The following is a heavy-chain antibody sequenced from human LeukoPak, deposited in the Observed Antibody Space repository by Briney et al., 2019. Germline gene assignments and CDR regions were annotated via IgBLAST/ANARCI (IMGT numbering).Heavy chain of an antibody. Sequence: ASVKVSCKASGGTFSSYAISWVRQAPGQGLEWMGWIIPIFGTTNYAQRFQGRVTITADTSTSTAYMELGSLRSEDTAVYYCARDSSSFYNWFDPWGGGTLVTVSS. J-gene: IGHJ5*02. CDR2: IIPIFGTT. V-gene: IGHV1-69*06. D-gene: IGHD3-22*01. CDR3: ARDSSSFYNWFDP. CDR1: GGTFSSYA.